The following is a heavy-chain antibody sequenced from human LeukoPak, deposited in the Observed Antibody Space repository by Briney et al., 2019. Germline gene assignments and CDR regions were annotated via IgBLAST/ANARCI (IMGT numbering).Heavy chain of an antibody. CDR2: ISSSSSYT. D-gene: IGHD1-26*01. V-gene: IGHV3-11*06. J-gene: IGHJ6*02. CDR1: GIXFSDYY. Sequence: PGGSLRLSCAASGIXFSDYYISWIRQAPGKGLEWVSYISSSSSYTNYADSVKGRFTISRDNAKNSLYLQMNSLRAEDTAVYYCARTSGSYRDYYYYGMDVWGQGTTVTVSS. CDR3: ARTSGSYRDYYYYGMDV.